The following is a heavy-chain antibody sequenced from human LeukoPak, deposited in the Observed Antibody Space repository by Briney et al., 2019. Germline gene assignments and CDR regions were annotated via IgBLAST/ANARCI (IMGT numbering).Heavy chain of an antibody. V-gene: IGHV3-21*01. Sequence: GGSLTLSCAASRFTFASYPMNWVRQAPGKGPEWVSSISGDSTYIYNAGSVKGRFTISRDNAQASLYLQMISLRADDTAVYYCARVSGRLERQSDLDYWGQGTLVIVSS. CDR2: ISGDSTYI. CDR1: RFTFASYP. J-gene: IGHJ4*02. CDR3: ARVSGRLERQSDLDY. D-gene: IGHD1-1*01.